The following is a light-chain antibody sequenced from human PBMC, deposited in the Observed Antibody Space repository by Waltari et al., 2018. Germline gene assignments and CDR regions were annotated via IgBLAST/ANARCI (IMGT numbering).Light chain of an antibody. CDR1: QSVSSSY. CDR2: GAS. J-gene: IGKJ3*01. Sequence: EIVLTQSPGTLSLSPGERATLSCRASQSVSSSYLAWYQQKPGQAPRLLIYGASSRATGIPDRFSGSGSWTDFTLTSSRLEPEDFAVYYCQQYGSSPFTFGPGTKVDIK. CDR3: QQYGSSPFT. V-gene: IGKV3-20*01.